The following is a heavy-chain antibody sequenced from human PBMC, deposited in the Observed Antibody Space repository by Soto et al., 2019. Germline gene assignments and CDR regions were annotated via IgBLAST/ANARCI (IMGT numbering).Heavy chain of an antibody. CDR2: TYYRSKWYN. CDR1: GDSVSSNSAA. V-gene: IGHV6-1*01. D-gene: IGHD5-12*01. J-gene: IGHJ6*03. CDR3: ARANVDIVATITDYYYYMDV. Sequence: SQTLSLTCAISGDSVSSNSAAWNWIRQSPSRGLEWLGRTYYRSKWYNDYAVSVKSRITINPDTSKNQFSLQLNSVTPEDTAVYYCARANVDIVATITDYYYYMDVWGKGTKVTVSS.